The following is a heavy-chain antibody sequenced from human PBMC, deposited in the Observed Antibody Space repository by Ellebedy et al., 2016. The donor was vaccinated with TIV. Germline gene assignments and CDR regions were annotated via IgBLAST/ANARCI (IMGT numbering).Heavy chain of an antibody. V-gene: IGHV3-23*01. CDR3: AKDRHPFITTWYQNYFDY. CDR1: GLTFSSHA. J-gene: IGHJ4*02. Sequence: PGGSLRLSCAASGLTFSSHAMSWVRQAPGKGLEWVSSISGSGGNTYYADSVKGRFTISRDNSKDTLYLQVNSLRAEDTSIYHCAKDRHPFITTWYQNYFDYWGQGTPVTVSS. D-gene: IGHD6-13*01. CDR2: ISGSGGNT.